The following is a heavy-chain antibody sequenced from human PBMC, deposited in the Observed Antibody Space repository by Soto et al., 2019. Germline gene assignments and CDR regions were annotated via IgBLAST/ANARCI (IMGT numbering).Heavy chain of an antibody. Sequence: SETLSLTCTVSGGSVSTGMKYWGWVRQPPGKALEFIGYMYKTEETLLNSSLKSRVTLSMETSKNQFSLTLSSVTAADTAVYFCMKAHESGDFLGMSVWGPGTTVTVPS. CDR3: MKAHESGDFLGMSV. D-gene: IGHD3-10*01. CDR1: GGSVSTGMKY. CDR2: MYKTEET. V-gene: IGHV4-61*01. J-gene: IGHJ6*02.